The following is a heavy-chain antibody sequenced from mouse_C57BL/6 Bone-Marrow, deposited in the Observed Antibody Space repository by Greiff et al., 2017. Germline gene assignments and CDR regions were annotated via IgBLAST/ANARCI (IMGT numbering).Heavy chain of an antibody. CDR3: TRVGYYGSRRYFDV. J-gene: IGHJ1*03. Sequence: EVMLVESGAGLVKPGGSLKLSCAASGFTFSSYAMSWVRQTPEKRLEWVAYISSGGDYIYYADTVKGRFTISRDNARNTLYLQMSSLKSEDTAMYYCTRVGYYGSRRYFDVWGTGTTVTVSS. D-gene: IGHD1-1*01. CDR2: ISSGGDYI. V-gene: IGHV5-9-1*02. CDR1: GFTFSSYA.